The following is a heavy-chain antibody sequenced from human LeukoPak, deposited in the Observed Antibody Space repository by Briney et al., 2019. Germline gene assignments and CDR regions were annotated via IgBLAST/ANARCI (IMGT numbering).Heavy chain of an antibody. V-gene: IGHV3-23*01. CDR1: GFTFSSYP. Sequence: GGSLRLSCAASGFTFSSYPMSWVRQAPGKGLEWVSAFSGSGGSTYYADSVKGRFTIARDNSKNTLYLQMNSLRAEDTAVYYCAKDPESGQQLPNWFDPWGQGTLVTVSS. J-gene: IGHJ5*02. D-gene: IGHD6-13*01. CDR3: AKDPESGQQLPNWFDP. CDR2: FSGSGGST.